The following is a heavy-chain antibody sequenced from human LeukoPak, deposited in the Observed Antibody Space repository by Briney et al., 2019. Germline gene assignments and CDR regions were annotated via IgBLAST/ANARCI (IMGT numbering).Heavy chain of an antibody. V-gene: IGHV4-39*01. CDR2: IYYSGTT. CDR3: VRIGYCSGGRCYRPNWFDP. CDR1: GGSISSSSYY. D-gene: IGHD2-15*01. J-gene: IGHJ5*02. Sequence: PSETLSLTCTVSGGSISSSSYYWDWIRQPPGKGLEWIGTIYYSGTTYYNPSLKSRVTISVDTSKNQFSLKLSSVTAADTAVYYCVRIGYCSGGRCYRPNWFDPWGQGTLVTVSS.